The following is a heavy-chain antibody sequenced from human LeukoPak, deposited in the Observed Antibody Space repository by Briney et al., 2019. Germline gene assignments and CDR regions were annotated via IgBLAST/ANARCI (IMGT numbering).Heavy chain of an antibody. CDR1: GGSISSYY. J-gene: IGHJ6*02. CDR3: AGDPDYYDKSGYPYGMDV. CDR2: THYSGST. V-gene: IGHV4-59*01. Sequence: SETLSLTCTVSGGSISSYYWNWIRQPPGKGLEWIGYTHYSGSTHYNPSLTSRVTISVDTSKKQFSLNLSSVTAADTAVYYCAGDPDYYDKSGYPYGMDVWGQGTTVTVSS. D-gene: IGHD3-22*01.